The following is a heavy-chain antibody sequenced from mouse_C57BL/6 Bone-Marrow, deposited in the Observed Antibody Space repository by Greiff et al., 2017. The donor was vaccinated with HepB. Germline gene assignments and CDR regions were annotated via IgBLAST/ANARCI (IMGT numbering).Heavy chain of an antibody. Sequence: EVMLVESGGGLVQPGGSLSLSCAASGFTFTDYYMSWVRQPPGKALEWLGFIRNKANGYTTEYSASVKGRFTISRDNSQSILYLQMNALRAEDSATYYCARSTHYYFDYWGQGTTLTVSS. J-gene: IGHJ2*01. V-gene: IGHV7-3*01. CDR2: IRNKANGYTT. CDR3: ARSTHYYFDY. CDR1: GFTFTDYY.